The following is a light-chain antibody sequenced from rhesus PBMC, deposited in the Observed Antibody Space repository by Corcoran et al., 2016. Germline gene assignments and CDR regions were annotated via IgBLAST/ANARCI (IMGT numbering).Light chain of an antibody. CDR3: QQYSNWPWT. Sequence: EIVLTQSPATLSLSPGERATLSCRASQSVSSSLAWYQPKPGQVPRLLIYGASSRAPGTPDRFSGRGSGTDFTLPISSLEPEDFAVYYCQQYSNWPWTFGQGTKVEIK. CDR1: QSVSSS. V-gene: IGKV3-42*03. J-gene: IGKJ1*01. CDR2: GAS.